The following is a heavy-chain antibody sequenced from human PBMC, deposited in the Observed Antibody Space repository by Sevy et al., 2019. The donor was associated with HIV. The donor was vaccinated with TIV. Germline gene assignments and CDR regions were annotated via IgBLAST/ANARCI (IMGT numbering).Heavy chain of an antibody. CDR2: ISGSGGST. Sequence: GGFLRLSCAASGFTFSSYAMSWVRQAPGKGLEWVSAISGSGGSTYYADSVKGRFTISRDNSKNTLYLQMNSLRAEDTAVYYCAKLLLRYFDWSTSYYFDYWGQGTLVTVSS. CDR3: AKLLLRYFDWSTSYYFDY. V-gene: IGHV3-23*01. CDR1: GFTFSSYA. J-gene: IGHJ4*02. D-gene: IGHD3-9*01.